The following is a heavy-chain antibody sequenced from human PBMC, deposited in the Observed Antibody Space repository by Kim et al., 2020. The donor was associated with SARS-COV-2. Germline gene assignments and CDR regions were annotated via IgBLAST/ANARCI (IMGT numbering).Heavy chain of an antibody. J-gene: IGHJ2*01. Sequence: SVKSRITINPDTSKNQFSLQLNSVTPEDTAVYYCARAGTMVRGWIWYFDLWGRGTLVTVSS. CDR3: ARAGTMVRGWIWYFDL. V-gene: IGHV6-1*01. D-gene: IGHD3-10*01.